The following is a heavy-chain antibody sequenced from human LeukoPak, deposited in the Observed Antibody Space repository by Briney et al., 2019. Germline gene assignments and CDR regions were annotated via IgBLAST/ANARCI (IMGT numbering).Heavy chain of an antibody. D-gene: IGHD4-17*01. V-gene: IGHV3-20*04. J-gene: IGHJ6*03. CDR2: INWNGGST. CDR1: EFTFDDYG. Sequence: GGSLRLSCAASEFTFDDYGMSWVRQAPGKGLEWVSGINWNGGSTGYADSVKGRFTISRDNAKNTLYLQMNSLRAEDTAVYYCARGSYGDYAVYYYYMDVWGKGTTVTVSS. CDR3: ARGSYGDYAVYYYYMDV.